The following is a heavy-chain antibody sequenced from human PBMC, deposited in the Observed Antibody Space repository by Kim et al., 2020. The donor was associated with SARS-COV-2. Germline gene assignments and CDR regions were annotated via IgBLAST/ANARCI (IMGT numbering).Heavy chain of an antibody. D-gene: IGHD2-8*01. CDR1: GGSLNSFS. CDR3: ARGFYTNSLYPTLDY. J-gene: IGHJ4*01. V-gene: IGHV4-59*01. Sequence: SETLSLTCSVSGGSLNSFSCSWIRQSPGQGLEWIGYVYYSGITNYNRSLRSRVTISIDTSKNQFSLNLRSVTAADSAVYYCARGFYTNSLYPTLDYW. CDR2: VYYSGIT.